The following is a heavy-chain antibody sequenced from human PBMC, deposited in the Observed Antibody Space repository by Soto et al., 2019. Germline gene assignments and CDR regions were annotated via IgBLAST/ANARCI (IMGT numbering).Heavy chain of an antibody. V-gene: IGHV3-74*01. D-gene: IGHD3-22*01. CDR2: INSDGSST. CDR1: GFTFSSYL. J-gene: IGHJ3*02. Sequence: GGSLRLSCAASGFTFSSYLMHWVRQAPGKGLVWVSRINSDGSSTSYADSVKGRFTISRDNAKNTLYLQMNSLRAEDTAVYYCARDPSSSGNTVFDIWGQGTMVTVSS. CDR3: ARDPSSSGNTVFDI.